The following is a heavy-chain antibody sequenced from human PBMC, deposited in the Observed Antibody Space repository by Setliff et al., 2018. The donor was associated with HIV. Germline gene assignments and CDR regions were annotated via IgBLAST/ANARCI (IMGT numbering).Heavy chain of an antibody. J-gene: IGHJ4*02. D-gene: IGHD3-3*01. V-gene: IGHV4-61*09. CDR2: IHTSGSS. CDR1: GGSINSSTYY. Sequence: SETLSLTCTVSGGSINSSTYYWSWIRQPAGKGLEWIGHIHTSGSSSYNPSLKSRVIISLDTSKNQFSLKLRSVTAADTAVYYCVSGPLSGYGYYFDYWGQGALVTVSS. CDR3: VSGPLSGYGYYFDY.